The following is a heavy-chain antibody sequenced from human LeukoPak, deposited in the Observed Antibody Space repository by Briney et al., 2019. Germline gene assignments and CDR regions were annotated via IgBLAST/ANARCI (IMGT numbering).Heavy chain of an antibody. J-gene: IGHJ4*02. Sequence: SETLSLTCAVYGXSFSDYYWSWIRQPPGKGREWIGEINHSGSTNYNPSLKSRVTISVDTSKNQFSLKLSSVTAADTAVYYCARPIIPAANGGFDYWGQGTLVTVSS. CDR1: GXSFSDYY. D-gene: IGHD2-2*01. CDR2: INHSGST. CDR3: ARPIIPAANGGFDY. V-gene: IGHV4-34*01.